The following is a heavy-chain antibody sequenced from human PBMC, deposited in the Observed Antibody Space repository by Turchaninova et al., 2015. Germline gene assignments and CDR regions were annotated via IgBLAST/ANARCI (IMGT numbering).Heavy chain of an antibody. J-gene: IGHJ6*02. CDR1: GYTFTDFG. CDR2: ISTYTGDT. Sequence: QVQLVQSGAEVKRPGASVQVACEVSGYTFTDFGINWVLLAPGQGPEGMVWISTYTGDTHPAQQFHGRFTKTGARSTATADMGWRSLTSDDTAVYYCARFMSSSYGMDVWGRGTTITVSS. D-gene: IGHD3-16*02. V-gene: IGHV1-18*04. CDR3: ARFMSSSYGMDV.